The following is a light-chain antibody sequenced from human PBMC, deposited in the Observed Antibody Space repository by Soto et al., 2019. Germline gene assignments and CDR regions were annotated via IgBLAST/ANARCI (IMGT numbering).Light chain of an antibody. J-gene: IGKJ5*01. CDR3: QQYGHSPIT. V-gene: IGKV3-20*01. CDR2: GAS. CDR1: QSLSGNY. Sequence: EIVLTQSPGTLSLSPGERVTLSCRASQSLSGNYLARYQQKPGQAPKLLIYGASNRAAGIPDRFSGGGSGTDFAVTINRLEPEDCAVYYCQQYGHSPITFGQGTLLEIK.